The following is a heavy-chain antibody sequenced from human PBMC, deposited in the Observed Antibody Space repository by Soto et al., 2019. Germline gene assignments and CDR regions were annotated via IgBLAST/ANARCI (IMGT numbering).Heavy chain of an antibody. D-gene: IGHD7-27*01. CDR2: IYKSATT. V-gene: IGHV4-30-4*01. CDR1: GDSISNLDYF. CDR3: ARGRYCLTGRCFPNWFDS. J-gene: IGHJ5*01. Sequence: SETLSLTCSVSGDSISNLDYFWAWIRQPPGQALEYIGYIYKSATTYYNPSFESRVAISVDTSQSQFSLNVTSVTAADTAVYFCARGRYCLTGRCFPNWFDSWGKGALVTVSS.